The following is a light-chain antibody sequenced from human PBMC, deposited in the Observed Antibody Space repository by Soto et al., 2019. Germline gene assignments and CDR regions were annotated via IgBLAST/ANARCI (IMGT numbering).Light chain of an antibody. CDR3: QQYNNWRLT. Sequence: EIVMTQSPATLSVSPGERATLSCRASQSVSSNLAWYQQKPGQAPRLLIYGASTRATGIPARFSGSGSGTEFTLTISSPQSEDFAVYYCQQYNNWRLTFGGGTKVDI. J-gene: IGKJ4*01. V-gene: IGKV3-15*01. CDR1: QSVSSN. CDR2: GAS.